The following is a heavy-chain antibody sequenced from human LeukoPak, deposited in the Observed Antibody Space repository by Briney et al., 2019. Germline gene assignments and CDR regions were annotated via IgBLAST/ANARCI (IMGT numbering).Heavy chain of an antibody. D-gene: IGHD3-3*01. CDR1: GGSIRSYY. V-gene: IGHV4-59*01. CDR3: ARASPYDNWSGYWFDP. Sequence: SETLSLTCTVSGGSIRSYYWSWIRQPPGKGLEWIGYINYSGSTKYNPSLKSRVTISVDKSKNQFSLKVNSVTAADTAVYYCARASPYDNWSGYWFDPWGQGTPVTVSS. CDR2: INYSGST. J-gene: IGHJ5*02.